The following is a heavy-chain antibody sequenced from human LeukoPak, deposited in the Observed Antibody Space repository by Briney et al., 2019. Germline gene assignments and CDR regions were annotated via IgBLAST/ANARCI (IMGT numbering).Heavy chain of an antibody. V-gene: IGHV4-59*01. CDR3: ARAARMHDYRNWFDP. CDR2: IYYSGST. CDR1: GGSISSYY. J-gene: IGHJ5*02. D-gene: IGHD4-11*01. Sequence: KASETLSLTCIVSGGSISSYYWSWIRQPPGKGLEWIGYIYYSGSTNYNPSLKSRVTISVDTSKNQFFLKLNSVTAADTAVYYCARAARMHDYRNWFDPWGQGTLVTVSS.